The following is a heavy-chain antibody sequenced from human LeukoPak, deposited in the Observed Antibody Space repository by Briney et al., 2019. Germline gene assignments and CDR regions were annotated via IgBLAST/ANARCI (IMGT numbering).Heavy chain of an antibody. J-gene: IGHJ4*02. V-gene: IGHV1-18*01. CDR1: GYTFTSYG. CDR3: AARKTGYCSSTSCYLFDY. D-gene: IGHD2-2*01. CDR2: ISAYNGNT. Sequence: ASVKVSCKASGYTFTSYGISWVRQAPGQGLEWMGWISAYNGNTNYAQKLQGGVTMTTDTSTSTAYMELRSLRSDDTAVYYCAARKTGYCSSTSCYLFDYWGQGTLVTVSS.